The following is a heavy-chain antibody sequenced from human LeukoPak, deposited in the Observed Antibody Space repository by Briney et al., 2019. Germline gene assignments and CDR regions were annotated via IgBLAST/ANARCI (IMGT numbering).Heavy chain of an antibody. V-gene: IGHV4-59*01. CDR2: IYYSGST. CDR3: ARGLMMAVAGRGEFHY. J-gene: IGHJ4*02. D-gene: IGHD6-13*01. CDR1: GGSISSYY. Sequence: SETLSLTCTVSGGSISSYYWSWIRQPPGKGLEWIGYIYYSGSTNYNPSLKSRVTISVDTSRNQFSLKLSSVTAADTAVYYCARGLMMAVAGRGEFHYWGQGTLVTVSS.